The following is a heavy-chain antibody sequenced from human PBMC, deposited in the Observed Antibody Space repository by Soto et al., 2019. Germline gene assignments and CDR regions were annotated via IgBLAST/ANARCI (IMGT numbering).Heavy chain of an antibody. J-gene: IGHJ6*02. CDR2: IYPGDSDT. Sequence: GESLNLSCTGSGYSFTSYWIGWVRQMPGKGLEWMGIIYPGDSDTRYSPSFEGQVTISADKSITTAYLQWSSLKASDTAMYYCARPSYSSSRYYGMDVWGQGTTVTSP. CDR3: ARPSYSSSRYYGMDV. D-gene: IGHD6-6*01. V-gene: IGHV5-51*01. CDR1: GYSFTSYW.